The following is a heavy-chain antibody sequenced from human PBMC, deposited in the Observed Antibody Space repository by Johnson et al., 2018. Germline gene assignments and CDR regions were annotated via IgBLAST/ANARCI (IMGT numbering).Heavy chain of an antibody. CDR3: ARDTGTTSPAFDI. V-gene: IGHV3-23*01. J-gene: IGHJ3*02. Sequence: QPGGSLRLSCAASGFTFSSYAMSWVRQAPGKGLEWVSAISGSGGSTYYADSVKGRFTITRDNSKNTRSLQMNSLRAEDTAVYYCARDTGTTSPAFDIWGQGTMVTVSS. CDR2: ISGSGGST. CDR1: GFTFSSYA. D-gene: IGHD1-7*01.